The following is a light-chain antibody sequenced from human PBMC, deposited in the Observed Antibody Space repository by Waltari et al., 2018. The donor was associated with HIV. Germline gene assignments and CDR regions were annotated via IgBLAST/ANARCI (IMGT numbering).Light chain of an antibody. V-gene: IGLV2-8*01. CDR2: EVN. CDR1: SSDVGAYNY. CDR3: SSYAGSAVV. J-gene: IGLJ2*01. Sequence: QSALTQPPSASGSRGQSVTISCTGTSSDVGAYNYVSWYQQYPGMAPTLIIYEVNKRPSGVPDRFSGSKSGNTASLTVSGLQAEDEADFYCSSYAGSAVVCGGGTKLTVL.